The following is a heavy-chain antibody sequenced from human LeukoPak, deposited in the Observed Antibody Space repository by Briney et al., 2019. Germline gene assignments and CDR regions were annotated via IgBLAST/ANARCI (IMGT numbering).Heavy chain of an antibody. Sequence: SETLSLTCTVSGGSISSYYWSWIRQPPGKGLEWIGSIYYSGSTYYNPSLKSRVTISVDTSKNQFSLKLSSVTAADTAVYYCAIGGYYYDSSGLYYFDYWGQGTLVTVSS. CDR1: GGSISSYY. CDR2: IYYSGST. CDR3: AIGGYYYDSSGLYYFDY. D-gene: IGHD3-22*01. J-gene: IGHJ4*02. V-gene: IGHV4-59*12.